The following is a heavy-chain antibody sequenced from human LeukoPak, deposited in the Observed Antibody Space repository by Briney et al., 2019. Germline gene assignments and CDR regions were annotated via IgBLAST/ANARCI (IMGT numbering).Heavy chain of an antibody. CDR2: INPKSGGT. J-gene: IGHJ4*02. CDR3: AREAAAAGENYFDY. V-gene: IGHV1-2*02. Sequence: ASAKVSCKASGYTFTGYYMHWVRQAPGQGLEWMGWINPKSGGTNYAQKFQGRVTMTRDTSISTAYMELSRLRSDDTAVYYCAREAAAAGENYFDYWGQGTLVTVSS. D-gene: IGHD6-13*01. CDR1: GYTFTGYY.